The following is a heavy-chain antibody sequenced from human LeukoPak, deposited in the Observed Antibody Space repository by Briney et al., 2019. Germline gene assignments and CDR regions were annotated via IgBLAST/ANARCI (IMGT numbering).Heavy chain of an antibody. Sequence: SETLSLTCAVYGGSFSGYYWSWIRQPPGKGLGWIGEINHSGSTNYNPSLKSRVTISVDTSKNQFSLKLSSVTAADTAVYYCARGNDSSGYFKRSFDYWGQGTLVTVSS. CDR3: ARGNDSSGYFKRSFDY. CDR2: INHSGST. D-gene: IGHD3-22*01. CDR1: GGSFSGYY. V-gene: IGHV4-34*01. J-gene: IGHJ4*02.